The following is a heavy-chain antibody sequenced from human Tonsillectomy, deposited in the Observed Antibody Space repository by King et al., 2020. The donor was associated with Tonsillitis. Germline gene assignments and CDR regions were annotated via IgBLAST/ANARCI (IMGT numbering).Heavy chain of an antibody. CDR3: AREYSSSSGKKAFDI. V-gene: IGHV3-21*01. CDR1: GFTFSSYS. J-gene: IGHJ3*02. CDR2: ISTSSSYI. Sequence: VQLVESGGGLVKPGGSLRLSCAASGFTFSSYSMNWVRQAPGKGLEWVSSISTSSSYIYYADSVKGRFTISRDDAKNSLYLEMNSLRAEVTAVYYCAREYSSSSGKKAFDIWGQGTMVTVSS. D-gene: IGHD6-6*01.